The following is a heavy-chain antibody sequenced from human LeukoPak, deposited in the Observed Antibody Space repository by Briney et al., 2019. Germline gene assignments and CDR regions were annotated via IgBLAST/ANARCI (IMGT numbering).Heavy chain of an antibody. CDR2: IWYDGSQK. CDR3: GRVGSGGYSVPIDY. Sequence: GRSLRLSCAASGFIFTKYGMHWVRQAPGKGLEWVAIIWYDGSQKHYADSVKGRFAISRDDSNNILYLEMNSLTAEDTAIYYCGRVGSGGYSVPIDYWGQGTLVTVFS. CDR1: GFIFTKYG. D-gene: IGHD3-22*01. J-gene: IGHJ4*02. V-gene: IGHV3-33*01.